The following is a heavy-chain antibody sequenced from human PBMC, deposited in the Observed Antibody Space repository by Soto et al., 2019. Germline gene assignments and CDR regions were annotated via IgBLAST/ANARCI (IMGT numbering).Heavy chain of an antibody. V-gene: IGHV4-31*03. Sequence: QVQLQESGPGLVKPSQTLSLTCTVSGGSISSGGYYWSWIRQHPGKGLEWIGYIYYSGSTYYNPSLKSRVTISVDKSKNQFSLKLSSVTAADTAVYYCARGVVDIVAIGYVYWGQGTLVTVSS. CDR3: ARGVVDIVAIGYVY. J-gene: IGHJ4*02. CDR2: IYYSGST. D-gene: IGHD5-12*01. CDR1: GGSISSGGYY.